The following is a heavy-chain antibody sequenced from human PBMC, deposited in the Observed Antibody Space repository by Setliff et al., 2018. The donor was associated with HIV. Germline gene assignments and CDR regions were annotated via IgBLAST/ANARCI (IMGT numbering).Heavy chain of an antibody. CDR2: FSYTDEP. D-gene: IGHD1-20*01. Sequence: PSETLSLTCTVSGVSVRSGDHWSWVRQAPGKGLELIGYFSYTDEPYINYLEYFNPSLKSRLGITLDKPRNQFSLKLTSVTAADTAVCYCGRARSSWYNTSPYYFDSWGQGTLVTVSS. V-gene: IGHV4-30-4*08. J-gene: IGHJ4*02. CDR1: GVSVRSGDH. CDR3: GRARSSWYNTSPYYFDS.